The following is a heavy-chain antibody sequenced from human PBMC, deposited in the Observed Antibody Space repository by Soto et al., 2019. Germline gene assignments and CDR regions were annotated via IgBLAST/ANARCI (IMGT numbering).Heavy chain of an antibody. V-gene: IGHV3-53*04. CDR3: ARAPGGGFVDY. Sequence: EVQLVESGGGLVQPGGSLRLSCAASGFTVSSNYMSWVRQAPGKGLEWVSVIYSGGSTYYADSVKGRFTIPRHNSKNTLYLQMNTLRAEDTAVYYCARAPGGGFVDYWGQGTLVTVSS. J-gene: IGHJ4*02. CDR2: IYSGGST. CDR1: GFTVSSNY. D-gene: IGHD2-15*01.